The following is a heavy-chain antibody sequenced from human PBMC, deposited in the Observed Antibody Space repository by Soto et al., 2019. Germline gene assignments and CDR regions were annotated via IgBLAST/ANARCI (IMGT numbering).Heavy chain of an antibody. CDR1: DGSISSYY. V-gene: IGHV4-59*01. Sequence: SETLSLTCTVSDGSISSYYWSWIRQPPGKGLEWIGYIYGTGTTNYNPSLGGRVTTSMDTSKNHFSLTLNSVTAADTAVYYCAGFSTGTYLFDFWGQGALVTVSS. CDR3: AGFSTGTYLFDF. CDR2: IYGTGTT. D-gene: IGHD1-26*01. J-gene: IGHJ4*02.